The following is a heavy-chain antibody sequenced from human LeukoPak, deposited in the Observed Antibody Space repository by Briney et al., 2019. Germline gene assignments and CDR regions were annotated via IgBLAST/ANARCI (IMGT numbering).Heavy chain of an antibody. D-gene: IGHD2-2*02. CDR1: GGSVSNYY. Sequence: PSETLSLTCTVSGGSVSNYYWTWIRQPPGKGLEWIGYIYSSGNTNYNPSLNSRVTISLDTSKNQFSLILRSLTAADTAVYYCARRYTASPGERFDYWGQGTLVSVSS. V-gene: IGHV4-59*08. J-gene: IGHJ4*02. CDR2: IYSSGNT. CDR3: ARRYTASPGERFDY.